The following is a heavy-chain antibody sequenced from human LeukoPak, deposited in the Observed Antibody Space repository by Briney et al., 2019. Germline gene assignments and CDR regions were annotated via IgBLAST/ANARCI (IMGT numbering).Heavy chain of an antibody. CDR2: IYPGDYDT. CDR1: GYSFTSYW. Sequence: EALKISCKGSGYSFTSYWIGWVGQMPGKGLEWMGIIYPGDYDTRYSPSLQGQVTISADKSISTAYLQWSSLKASDTAMYYCARSPEELPDYWGQGTLVTVSS. V-gene: IGHV5-51*01. D-gene: IGHD1-7*01. CDR3: ARSPEELPDY. J-gene: IGHJ4*02.